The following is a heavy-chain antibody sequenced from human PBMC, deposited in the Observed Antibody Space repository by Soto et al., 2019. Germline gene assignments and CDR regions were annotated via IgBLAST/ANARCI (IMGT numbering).Heavy chain of an antibody. CDR1: GYTFTSYD. CDR3: AILGYDILTGYRKDYNWFDP. D-gene: IGHD3-9*01. Sequence: ASVKVSCKASGYTFTSYDINWVRQATGQGLEWMGWMNPNSGSTGYAQKFQGRVTMTRNTSISTAYMELSSLRSEDTAVYYCAILGYDILTGYRKDYNWFDPWGQGTLVTVSS. J-gene: IGHJ5*02. V-gene: IGHV1-8*01. CDR2: MNPNSGST.